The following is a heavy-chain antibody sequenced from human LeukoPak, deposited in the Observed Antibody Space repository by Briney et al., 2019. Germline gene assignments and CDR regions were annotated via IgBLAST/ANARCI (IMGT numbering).Heavy chain of an antibody. CDR2: IIPILGIA. J-gene: IGHJ6*02. CDR1: GGTFSSYA. Sequence: ASVKVSCKPSGGTFSSYAISWVRQAPGQGLEWMGRIIPILGIANYAQKFQGRVTITEDKSTSTVYMERRSLRSEDTAVYYCASGGSSGDGMDVWGQGTTVSVSS. D-gene: IGHD1-26*01. V-gene: IGHV1-69*04. CDR3: ASGGSSGDGMDV.